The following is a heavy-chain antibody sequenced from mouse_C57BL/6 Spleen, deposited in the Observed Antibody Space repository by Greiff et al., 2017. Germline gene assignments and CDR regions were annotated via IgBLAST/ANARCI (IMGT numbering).Heavy chain of an antibody. Sequence: VQLKQSGPVLVKPGATVKMSCKASGYTFTDYYMNWVKQSHGKSLEWIGVINPYNGGTSYNQKFKGKATLTVDKSSSTAYMELNSLTSEDSAVYYCASRSIYDGNYFDYWGQGTTLTVSS. CDR1: GYTFTDYY. CDR3: ASRSIYDGNYFDY. J-gene: IGHJ2*01. D-gene: IGHD2-3*01. CDR2: INPYNGGT. V-gene: IGHV1-19*01.